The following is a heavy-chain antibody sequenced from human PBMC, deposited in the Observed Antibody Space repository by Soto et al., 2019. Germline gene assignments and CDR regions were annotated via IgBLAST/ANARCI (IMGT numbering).Heavy chain of an antibody. J-gene: IGHJ4*02. Sequence: EVQLVESGVGLVQPGGSLRLSCTASGFTFSTYWMSWVRQAPGKGLGWVANIKEDGSEKYYVDSVKGRFSISRDNARSSLYLQMNSLRSEDTAVYYCVRVGRLGGYWGQGTQVTVSS. D-gene: IGHD3-16*01. CDR3: VRVGRLGGY. CDR2: IKEDGSEK. V-gene: IGHV3-7*03. CDR1: GFTFSTYW.